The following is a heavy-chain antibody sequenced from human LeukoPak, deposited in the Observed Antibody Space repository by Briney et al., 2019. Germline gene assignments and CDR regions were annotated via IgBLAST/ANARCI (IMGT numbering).Heavy chain of an antibody. CDR2: INHSGST. CDR3: ARETGPIVVLTAKHGMDG. CDR1: GGSFSGYY. D-gene: IGHD2-21*02. Sequence: SETLSLTCAVYGGSFSGYYWSWIRQPPGKGLEWIGEINHSGSTNYNPSLKSRVTISVDTSKNQFSLKLSSVTAADTDVYYCARETGPIVVLTAKHGMDGWGQGTTVTVSS. V-gene: IGHV4-34*01. J-gene: IGHJ6*02.